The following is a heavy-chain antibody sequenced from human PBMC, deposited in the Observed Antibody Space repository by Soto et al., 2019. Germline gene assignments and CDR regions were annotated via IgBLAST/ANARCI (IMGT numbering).Heavy chain of an antibody. D-gene: IGHD4-17*01. Sequence: QVQLVESGGDLVKPGGSLRLSCAASGFSFSDDYMSWIRQAPGKGLEWLSYITRSGSSIYYADSVKGRFTISRDNAKKLLYLQIKNLRAEDTAVYFCAKTPGELSFYYWGPGPLVTVSS. CDR1: GFSFSDDY. CDR3: AKTPGELSFYY. J-gene: IGHJ4*02. V-gene: IGHV3-11*01. CDR2: ITRSGSSI.